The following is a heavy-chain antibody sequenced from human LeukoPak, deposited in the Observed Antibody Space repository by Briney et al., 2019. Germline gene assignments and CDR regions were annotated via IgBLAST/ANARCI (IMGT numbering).Heavy chain of an antibody. D-gene: IGHD2/OR15-2a*01. J-gene: IGHJ3*02. CDR3: TRLESREDDAFDS. CDR1: GYTFCVYA. V-gene: IGHV3-49*04. Sequence: GSLRHSCTPPGYTFCVYAMSAVPHAPGGRGECVGLIRSQAYGGITEYAASGKGRFTISRDDSKSIAYLQMNRLKTEDTGVYYCTRLESREDDAFDSWGEGTMVTVSS. CDR2: IRSQAYGGIT.